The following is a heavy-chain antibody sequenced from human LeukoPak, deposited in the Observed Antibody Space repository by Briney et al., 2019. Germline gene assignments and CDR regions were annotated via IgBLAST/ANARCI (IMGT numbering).Heavy chain of an antibody. Sequence: GGSLRLSCATSGFSLSNCGMHWVRQAPGKGLEWVAFMSYDGGNNYYADSVKGRFTISRDNSKNTLYLQMNSLRAEDTAVYYCAKDAELATMDAFDIWGQGTLVTVSS. CDR1: GFSLSNCG. CDR3: AKDAELATMDAFDI. D-gene: IGHD5-24*01. CDR2: MSYDGGNN. J-gene: IGHJ3*02. V-gene: IGHV3-30*02.